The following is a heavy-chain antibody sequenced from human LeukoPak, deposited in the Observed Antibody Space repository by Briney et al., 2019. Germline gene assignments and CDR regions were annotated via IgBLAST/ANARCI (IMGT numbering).Heavy chain of an antibody. Sequence: GASVKVSCKASGGTFSNYAISWVRQAPGQGLEWMGRIIPIFGTTNYAQKFQGRVTITTDESTSTAYMELSSLRSEDTAVYYRARGGEANYYDTSGYYLYYYWGQGTLVTVSS. V-gene: IGHV1-69*05. D-gene: IGHD3-22*01. CDR2: IIPIFGTT. CDR3: ARGGEANYYDTSGYYLYYY. CDR1: GGTFSNYA. J-gene: IGHJ4*02.